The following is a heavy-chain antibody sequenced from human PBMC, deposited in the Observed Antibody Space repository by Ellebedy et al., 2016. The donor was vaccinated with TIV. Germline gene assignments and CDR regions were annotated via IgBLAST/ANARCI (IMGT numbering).Heavy chain of an antibody. V-gene: IGHV3-13*01. D-gene: IGHD3-16*01. Sequence: GESLKISCAASGFTFRSYDMHWVRQTTGKGLEWVSTIGTAGDTYYAGSVKGRFTVSRENAKNSLYLQMNSLRGEDTAVYYCGRGITARQANRAVDYWGQGTLVTVSS. CDR1: GFTFRSYD. CDR3: GRGITARQANRAVDY. J-gene: IGHJ4*02. CDR2: IGTAGDT.